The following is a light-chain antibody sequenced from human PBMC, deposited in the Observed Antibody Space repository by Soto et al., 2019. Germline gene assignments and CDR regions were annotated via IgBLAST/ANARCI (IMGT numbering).Light chain of an antibody. V-gene: IGLV1-47*01. CDR2: RNN. J-gene: IGLJ2*01. CDR3: AEWDDSLSGVV. Sequence: QSVLTQPPSASGTPGQRVTISCSGSSSNIGSNYVFWYRHLPGTAPKLPIYRNNQRPSGVPGRFSGSKSGTSASLAISGLRCEVETDYYCAEWDDSLSGVVFGGGTKLTVL. CDR1: SSNIGSNY.